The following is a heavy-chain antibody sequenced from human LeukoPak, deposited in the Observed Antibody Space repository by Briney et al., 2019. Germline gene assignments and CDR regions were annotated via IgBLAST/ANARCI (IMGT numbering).Heavy chain of an antibody. V-gene: IGHV3-23*01. CDR3: AKDFPDTAMITLIFDY. CDR1: GFEFWNYA. Sequence: PGGSLRLSCAASGFEFWNYAMSWVRQAPGKGLQWVSSISGRGDITQYADSVEGRFTISRDNSKNTVFLQMSSLRAEDTAVYYCAKDFPDTAMITLIFDYWGQGTLVTVSS. CDR2: ISGRGDIT. D-gene: IGHD5-18*01. J-gene: IGHJ4*02.